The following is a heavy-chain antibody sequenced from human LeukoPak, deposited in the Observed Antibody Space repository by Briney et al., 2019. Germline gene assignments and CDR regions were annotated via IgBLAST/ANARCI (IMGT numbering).Heavy chain of an antibody. Sequence: GKSLRLSCAASGFTFSGYWMHWVRQAPGKGLVWVSRLNSDGTTTTYADSVKGRFTISRDNSKNTLYLQMNSLRAEDTAVYYCAKEPSSSWPIGALDYWGQGTLVTVSS. V-gene: IGHV3-74*01. CDR3: AKEPSSSWPIGALDY. CDR1: GFTFSGYW. D-gene: IGHD6-13*01. J-gene: IGHJ4*02. CDR2: LNSDGTTT.